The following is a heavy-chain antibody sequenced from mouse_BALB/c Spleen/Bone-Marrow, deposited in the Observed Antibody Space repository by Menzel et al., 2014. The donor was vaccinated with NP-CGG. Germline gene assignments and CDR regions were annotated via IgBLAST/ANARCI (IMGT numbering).Heavy chain of an antibody. CDR2: IRNKANGYTT. Sequence: EVMLVESGGGLVQPGGSLILSCAPSGFTFTDYYMSWVRQPPGKALEWLGFIRNKANGYTTEYSASVKGRFTISRDNSQSILYLQMNTLRAEDSATYYCARSLYPRAMDYWGQGTSVTVSS. D-gene: IGHD2-1*01. V-gene: IGHV7-3*02. CDR3: ARSLYPRAMDY. CDR1: GFTFTDYY. J-gene: IGHJ4*01.